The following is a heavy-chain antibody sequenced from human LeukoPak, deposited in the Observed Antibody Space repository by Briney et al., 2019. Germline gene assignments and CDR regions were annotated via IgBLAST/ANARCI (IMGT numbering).Heavy chain of an antibody. D-gene: IGHD1-1*01. CDR3: AASSPQNWKTHEY. V-gene: IGHV1-24*01. Sequence: ASVKVSCKVSGHTLIALSMHWVRQAPGKGVEWRGGFEPEDGETIYAQQFQGRVTMTEDTSTDTAYMELSSLRSEDTAVYYCAASSPQNWKTHEYWGQGTLVTVSS. CDR1: GHTLIALS. J-gene: IGHJ4*02. CDR2: FEPEDGET.